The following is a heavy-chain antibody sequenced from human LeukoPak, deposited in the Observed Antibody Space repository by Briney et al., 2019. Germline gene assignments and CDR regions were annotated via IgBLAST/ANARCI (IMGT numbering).Heavy chain of an antibody. V-gene: IGHV3-33*01. J-gene: IGHJ6*03. D-gene: IGHD3-10*01. CDR3: AATRTGRDSYFFYYMDV. CDR1: GLDFSNYG. CDR2: IWFDGTNK. Sequence: PGGSLRLSCAASGLDFSNYGMHWVRQAPGKGLEWVSTIWFDGTNKYYDESVKGRFSISRDNSRNILDLQMNSLRAEDSAVYYCAATRTGRDSYFFYYMDVWGKGTTVTVSS.